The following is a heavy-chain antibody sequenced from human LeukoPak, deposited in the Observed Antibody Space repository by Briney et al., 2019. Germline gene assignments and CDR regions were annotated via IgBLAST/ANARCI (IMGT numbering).Heavy chain of an antibody. CDR2: ISSSSSTI. CDR3: AREGGVLEWFPSYMDV. CDR1: GFTFSSYS. Sequence: PGGSLRLSCAASGFTFSSYSMNWVRQAPGKGLEWVSYISSSSSTIYYADSVKGRFTISRDNAKNSLYLQMNSLRAEDTAVYYCAREGGVLEWFPSYMDVWGKGTTVTVSS. V-gene: IGHV3-48*01. D-gene: IGHD3-3*01. J-gene: IGHJ6*03.